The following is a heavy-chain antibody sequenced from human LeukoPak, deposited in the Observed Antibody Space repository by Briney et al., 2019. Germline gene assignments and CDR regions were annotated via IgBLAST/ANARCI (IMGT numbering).Heavy chain of an antibody. D-gene: IGHD2-21*01. CDR1: GFTFDDYA. Sequence: GRSLRLSCAASGFTFDDYAMHWVRQAPGKGLEWVSGISWNSGSIGYADSVKGRFTISRDNAKNSLYLQMNSLRAEDTALYYCAKDIGAYGMTRYYFDYWGQGTLVTVSS. CDR3: AKDIGAYGMTRYYFDY. CDR2: ISWNSGSI. J-gene: IGHJ4*02. V-gene: IGHV3-9*01.